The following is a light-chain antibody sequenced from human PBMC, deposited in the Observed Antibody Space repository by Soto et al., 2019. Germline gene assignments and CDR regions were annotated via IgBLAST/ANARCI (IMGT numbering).Light chain of an antibody. CDR3: CSCAGL. V-gene: IGLV2-11*01. CDR2: DVT. Sequence: QSALTQPRSVSGSPGQSVAISCAGTSSDVGRYNYVSWYQQYPGKDPKLIIYDVTKRPSGVPDRFSGSKSGNTASLTISGLQAEDEADYYCCSCAGLFGGGTKLTVL. CDR1: SSDVGRYNY. J-gene: IGLJ2*01.